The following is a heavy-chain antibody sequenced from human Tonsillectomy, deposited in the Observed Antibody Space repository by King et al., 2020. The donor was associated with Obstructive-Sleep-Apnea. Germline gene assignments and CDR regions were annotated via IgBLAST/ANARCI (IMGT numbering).Heavy chain of an antibody. V-gene: IGHV3-23*04. D-gene: IGHD3-16*02. CDR1: GFTFSSYA. CDR3: AKDQDVWGSYRRSPLGAFDI. Sequence: VQLVESGGGLVQPGGSLRLSCAASGFTFSSYAMSWVRQAPGKGLEWVSAISGSGGSTYYADSVKGRFTISRDNSKNTLYLQMNSLRAEDTAVYYCAKDQDVWGSYRRSPLGAFDIWGQGTMVTVSS. J-gene: IGHJ3*02. CDR2: ISGSGGST.